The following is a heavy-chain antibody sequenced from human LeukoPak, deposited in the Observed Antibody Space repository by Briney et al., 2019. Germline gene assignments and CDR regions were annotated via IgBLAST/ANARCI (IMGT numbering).Heavy chain of an antibody. D-gene: IGHD3-9*01. Sequence: PSETLSLTCDVSGGSVTSTNWWTWVRQPPGKGLEWIGEVFYSGSTNSNPSLKSRLTMSVDESKHEFSLRLTAVTAADTAVYYCASGGLVSRYLDHWGQGALVNVSP. CDR3: ASGGLVSRYLDH. V-gene: IGHV4/OR15-8*01. CDR1: GGSVTSTNW. J-gene: IGHJ4*02. CDR2: VFYSGST.